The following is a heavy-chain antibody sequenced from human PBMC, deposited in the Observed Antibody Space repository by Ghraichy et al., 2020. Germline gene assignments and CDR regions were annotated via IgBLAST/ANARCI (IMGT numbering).Heavy chain of an antibody. D-gene: IGHD3-22*01. CDR1: GGSFSGYY. Sequence: SETLSLTCAVYGGSFSGYYWSWIRQPPGKGLEWIGEINHSGSTNYNPSLKSRVTISVDTSKNQFSLKLSSVTAADTAVYYCARLYDYYDSSSYYAFDIWGQGTMVTVSS. J-gene: IGHJ3*02. CDR3: ARLYDYYDSSSYYAFDI. CDR2: INHSGST. V-gene: IGHV4-34*01.